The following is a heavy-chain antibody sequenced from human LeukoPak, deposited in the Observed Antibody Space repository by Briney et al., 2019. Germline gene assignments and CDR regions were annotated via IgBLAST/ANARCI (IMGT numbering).Heavy chain of an antibody. CDR2: INPNSGGT. Sequence: GASVKVSCKASGYTFTGYYMHWVRQAPGQGLEWMGWINPNSGGTNYAQKFQGRVTMTRDTFISTAYMELSRLRSDDTAVYYCARVYSGNYYDSSGYYYFDYWGQGTLVTVSS. CDR1: GYTFTGYY. J-gene: IGHJ4*02. V-gene: IGHV1-2*02. CDR3: ARVYSGNYYDSSGYYYFDY. D-gene: IGHD3-22*01.